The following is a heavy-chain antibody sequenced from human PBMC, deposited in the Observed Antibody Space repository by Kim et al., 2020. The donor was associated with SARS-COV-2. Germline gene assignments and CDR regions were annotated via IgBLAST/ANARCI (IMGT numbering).Heavy chain of an antibody. CDR2: INTNTGNP. D-gene: IGHD6-13*01. CDR1: GYTFTSYA. J-gene: IGHJ6*02. V-gene: IGHV7-4-1*02. CDR3: ARSSQIGSSWYIDYYYGMDV. Sequence: ASVRVSCKASGYTFTSYAMNWVRHAPGQGLEWMGWINTNTGNPTYAQGFTGRFVFSLDTSVSTAYLQISSLKAEDTAVYYCARSSQIGSSWYIDYYYGMDVWGQGTTVTVSS.